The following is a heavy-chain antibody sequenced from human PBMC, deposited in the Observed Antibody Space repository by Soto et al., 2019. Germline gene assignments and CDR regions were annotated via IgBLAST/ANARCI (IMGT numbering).Heavy chain of an antibody. V-gene: IGHV3-15*01. CDR2: IKSKTDGGTT. J-gene: IGHJ1*01. Sequence: GGSLRLSCAASGFTFSNAWMSWVRQAPGKGLEWVGRIKSKTDGGTTDYAAPVKGRFTISRDDSKNTLYLQMNSLKTEDTAVYYCTTDISSSWAEYFQHWGQGTLVTVSS. D-gene: IGHD6-13*01. CDR3: TTDISSSWAEYFQH. CDR1: GFTFSNAW.